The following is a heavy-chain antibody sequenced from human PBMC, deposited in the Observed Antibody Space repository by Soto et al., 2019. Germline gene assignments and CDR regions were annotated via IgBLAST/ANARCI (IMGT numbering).Heavy chain of an antibody. CDR2: IYSGGST. CDR3: ARLAAGAIHYGMDV. Sequence: EVQLVESGGGLVQPGGSLRLSCAASGFTVSSNYMSWVRQAPGKGLEWVSVIYSGGSTYYADSVKGRFTISRDNSKNTLYLQMNSLRAEDTAVYYCARLAAGAIHYGMDVWGQGTTVTVSS. J-gene: IGHJ6*02. D-gene: IGHD6-13*01. CDR1: GFTVSSNY. V-gene: IGHV3-66*04.